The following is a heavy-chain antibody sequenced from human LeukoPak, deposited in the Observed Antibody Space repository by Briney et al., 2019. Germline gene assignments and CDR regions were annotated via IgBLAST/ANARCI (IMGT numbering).Heavy chain of an antibody. CDR1: GFTVSSNY. CDR2: IYSGGST. J-gene: IGHJ4*02. CDR3: ASRGSIAVANFIDY. D-gene: IGHD6-19*01. Sequence: GGSLRLSCAASGFTVSSNYMSWVRQAPGKGLEWVSVIYSGGSTYYADSVKGRFTISRDNSKNSLYLQMNSLRAEDTALYYCASRGSIAVANFIDYWGQGTLVTVSS. V-gene: IGHV3-53*05.